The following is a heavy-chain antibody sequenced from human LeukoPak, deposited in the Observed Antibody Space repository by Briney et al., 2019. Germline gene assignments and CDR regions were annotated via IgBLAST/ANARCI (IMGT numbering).Heavy chain of an antibody. V-gene: IGHV3-66*01. J-gene: IGHJ4*02. D-gene: IGHD6-19*01. CDR2: VYGGGTT. CDR3: AKGTSVAGTIFGY. CDR1: GFSVGTNY. Sequence: GGSLRLSCAASGFSVGTNYVSWVRQGPGKGLEWVSVVYGGGTTYYADSVKGRFAISRDNSMNTVHLRMDSLRDEDTAVYYCAKGTSVAGTIFGYWGQGTLVTVSS.